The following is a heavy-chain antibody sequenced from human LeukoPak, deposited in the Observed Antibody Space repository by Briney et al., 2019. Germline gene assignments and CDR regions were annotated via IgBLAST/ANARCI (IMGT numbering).Heavy chain of an antibody. CDR3: ARDSGGYDFDY. J-gene: IGHJ4*02. V-gene: IGHV4-30-2*01. CDR1: GGSISSGGYS. CDR2: IYHSGST. Sequence: PSQTLSLTCAVSGGSISSGGYSWSWIRQPPGKGLEWIGYIYHSGSTYYNPSLKSRVTISVDRSKNQFSLKLSSVTAADTAVYYCARDSGGYDFDYWGQGTLVTVSS. D-gene: IGHD5-12*01.